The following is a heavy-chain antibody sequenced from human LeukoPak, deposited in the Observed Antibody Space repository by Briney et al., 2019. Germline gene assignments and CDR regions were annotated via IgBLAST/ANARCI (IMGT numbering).Heavy chain of an antibody. CDR3: ARAIYDFWSGYYSDY. J-gene: IGHJ4*02. D-gene: IGHD3-3*01. CDR2: VYSGGGT. CDR1: GGSISSNGYY. V-gene: IGHV4-61*02. Sequence: PSETLSLTCTVSGGSISSNGYYWSWIRQRPGKGLEWIGRVYSGGGTNYNPSLKSRVTISVDTSKNQYSLNLTSVTAADTAVYYCARAIYDFWSGYYSDYWGQGTLVTVSS.